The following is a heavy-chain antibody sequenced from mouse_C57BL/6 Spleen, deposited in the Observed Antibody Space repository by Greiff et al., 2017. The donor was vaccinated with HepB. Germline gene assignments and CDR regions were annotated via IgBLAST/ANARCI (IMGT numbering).Heavy chain of an antibody. J-gene: IGHJ4*01. CDR2: ISDGGSYT. CDR1: GFTFSSYA. CDR3: AREDYAMDY. V-gene: IGHV5-4*01. Sequence: VQLKESGGGLVKPGGSLKLSCAASGFTFSSYAMSWVRQTPEKRLEWVATISDGGSYTYYPDNVKCRFTISRDNAKNNLYLQMSHLKSEDTAMYYCAREDYAMDYWGQGTSGTVSS.